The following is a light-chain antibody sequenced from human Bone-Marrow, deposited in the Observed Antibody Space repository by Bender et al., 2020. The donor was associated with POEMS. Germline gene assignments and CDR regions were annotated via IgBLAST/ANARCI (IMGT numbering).Light chain of an antibody. CDR2: DVT. V-gene: IGLV2-14*01. J-gene: IGLJ2*01. Sequence: QSALTQPASVSGSPGQSIIISCTGDSIDIPGYNYVSWYQQHAGKAPKLIIFDVTNRPSGISPRFSGSKSGNTASLTISGLQAEAEAVSYCSSYLTGDTLDVFGGGTTLTVL. CDR1: SIDIPGYNY. CDR3: SSYLTGDTLDV.